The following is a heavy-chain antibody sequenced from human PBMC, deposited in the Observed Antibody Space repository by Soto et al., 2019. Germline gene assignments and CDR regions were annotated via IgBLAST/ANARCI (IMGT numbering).Heavy chain of an antibody. D-gene: IGHD3-22*01. CDR2: IIPILGIA. CDR3: AREVITNYYGMDV. CDR1: GGTFSSYP. J-gene: IGHJ6*02. V-gene: IGHV1-69*04. Sequence: QVQLVQSGAEVKKPGSSVKVSCKASGGTFSSYPISWVRQAPGQGLEWMGRIIPILGIANYAQKFQGRVTITADKATSTAYMELSSLRSEDTAVYYCAREVITNYYGMDVWGQGTTVTVSS.